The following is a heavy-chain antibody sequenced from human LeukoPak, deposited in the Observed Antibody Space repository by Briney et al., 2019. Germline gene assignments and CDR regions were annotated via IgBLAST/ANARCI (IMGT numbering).Heavy chain of an antibody. J-gene: IGHJ4*02. CDR1: GGSINNYY. CDR2: IYSSGST. D-gene: IGHD6-19*01. Sequence: SETLSLTCTVSGGSINNYYWSWIRQPAGKGLEWIGRIYSSGSTNYNPSLKSRVTMSVDTPKNLFSLKLSSVTAADTAVYYCARDPSAVAGFFDYWGQGTLATVSS. V-gene: IGHV4-4*07. CDR3: ARDPSAVAGFFDY.